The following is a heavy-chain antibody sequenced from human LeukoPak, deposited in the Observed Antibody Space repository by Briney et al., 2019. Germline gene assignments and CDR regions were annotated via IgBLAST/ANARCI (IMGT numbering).Heavy chain of an antibody. J-gene: IGHJ6*02. Sequence: SETLSLTCTVSGGSISSYYWSWIRQPPGKGLEWIGYIYYSGSTNYNPSLKSRVTISVDTSKNQFSLKLSSVTAADTAVYYCARSTKVVIYYYYGMDVWGQGTTVTVSS. CDR1: GGSISSYY. CDR3: ARSTKVVIYYYYGMDV. D-gene: IGHD3-22*01. CDR2: IYYSGST. V-gene: IGHV4-59*01.